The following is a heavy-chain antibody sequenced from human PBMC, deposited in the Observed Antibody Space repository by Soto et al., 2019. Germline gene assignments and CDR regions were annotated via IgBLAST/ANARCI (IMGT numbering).Heavy chain of an antibody. D-gene: IGHD1-1*01. Sequence: ASVNVSCKASGCTFSSYTISWVRQAPGQGLEWMGRIITFLGIANYAQKFQGRVTITADKSKSTAYMELNSLRSEDTDVYYCARGLGDWNNWFDPWGQGTLVTVSS. CDR3: ARGLGDWNNWFDP. J-gene: IGHJ5*02. V-gene: IGHV1-69*02. CDR1: GCTFSSYT. CDR2: IITFLGIA.